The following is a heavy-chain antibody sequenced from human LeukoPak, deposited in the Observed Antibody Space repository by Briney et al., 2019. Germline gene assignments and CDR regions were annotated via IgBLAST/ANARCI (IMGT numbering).Heavy chain of an antibody. D-gene: IGHD2-21*01. CDR1: GFTFSDYG. V-gene: IGHV3-33*01. CDR3: ARASGCYDY. J-gene: IGHJ4*02. CDR2: IWPDGSNK. Sequence: GGSLRLSCETSGFTFSDYGIHWVRQAPGKGLEWVAVIWPDGSNKYYADSVRGRFTISRDDSKNTLYLQMTSLRAEDTAVYYCARASGCYDYWGQGTLVSVSS.